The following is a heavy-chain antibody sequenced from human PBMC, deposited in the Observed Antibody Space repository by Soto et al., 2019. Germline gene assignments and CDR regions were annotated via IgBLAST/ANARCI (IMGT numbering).Heavy chain of an antibody. J-gene: IGHJ5*02. V-gene: IGHV4-31*03. D-gene: IGHD3-3*01. CDR1: GGSISSGGYY. CDR3: ARGGEWRLGFLRGFDP. Sequence: QVQLQESGPGLVKPSQTLSLTCTVSGGSISSGGYYWSWIRQHPGKGLEWIGYIYYSGSTYYNPSLKSRVTISVDTSKNQFSLKLSSVTAADTAVYYCARGGEWRLGFLRGFDPWGQGTLVTVSS. CDR2: IYYSGST.